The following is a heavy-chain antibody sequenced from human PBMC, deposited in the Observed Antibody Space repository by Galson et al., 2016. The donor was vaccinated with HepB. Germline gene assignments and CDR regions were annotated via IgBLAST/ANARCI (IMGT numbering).Heavy chain of an antibody. D-gene: IGHD3-3*02. V-gene: IGHV3-9*01. CDR1: GFTFENYA. CDR3: TKDPHPDTLLALDC. J-gene: IGHJ1*01. CDR2: INWNSGIK. Sequence: SLRLSCAASGFTFENYAMHWVRQAPGTGLEWVSGINWNSGIKAYADSVRGRFSISRDNAKNSLYLQMNCLRAEDTAVYYCTKDPHPDTLLALDCWGQGTLVTVSS.